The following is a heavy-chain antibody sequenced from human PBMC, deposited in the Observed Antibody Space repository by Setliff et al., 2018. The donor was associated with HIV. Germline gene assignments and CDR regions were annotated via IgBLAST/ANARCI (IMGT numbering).Heavy chain of an antibody. CDR2: MSFSANS. J-gene: IGHJ4*02. D-gene: IGHD3-10*01. V-gene: IGHV4-59*01. CDR3: ARGAGGFGAKLES. Sequence: SETLSLTCNVSGDSIKVYYWSWIRQPPGKGLEWLGYMSFSANSNYNPTLKNRITISIDTSKNQFSLRLKSVTAADAAINYGARGAGGFGAKLESWGQGSLVTVSS. CDR1: GDSIKVYY.